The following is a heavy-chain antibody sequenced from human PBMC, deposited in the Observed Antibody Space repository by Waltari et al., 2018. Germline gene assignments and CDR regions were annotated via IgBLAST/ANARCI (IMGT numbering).Heavy chain of an antibody. CDR2: FDPEDGET. Sequence: QVQLVQSGAEVKKPGASVKVSCKVSGYTLPDLTMHWVRTAPGKGLEWMGGFDPEDGETIYAQKFQGRVTMTEDTSTDTAYMELSSLRSEDTAVYYCATMVVGQGSGWSLDYWGQGTLVTVSS. CDR3: ATMVVGQGSGWSLDY. V-gene: IGHV1-24*01. CDR1: GYTLPDLT. D-gene: IGHD6-19*01. J-gene: IGHJ4*02.